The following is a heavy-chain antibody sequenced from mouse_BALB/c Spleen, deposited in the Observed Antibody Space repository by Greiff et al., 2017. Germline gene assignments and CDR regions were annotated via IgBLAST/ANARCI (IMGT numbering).Heavy chain of an antibody. Sequence: EVQLVESGGDLVKPGGSLKLSCAASGFTFSSYGMSWVRQTPDKRLEWVATISSGGSYTYYPDSVKGRFTISRDNAKNTLYLQMSSLKSEDTAMYYCARHGVTTATWYFDVWGAGTTVTVSS. CDR2: ISSGGSYT. V-gene: IGHV5-6*01. J-gene: IGHJ1*01. D-gene: IGHD1-2*01. CDR1: GFTFSSYG. CDR3: ARHGVTTATWYFDV.